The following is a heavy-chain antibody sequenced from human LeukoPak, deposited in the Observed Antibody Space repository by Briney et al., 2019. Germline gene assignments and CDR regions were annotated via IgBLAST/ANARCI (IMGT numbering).Heavy chain of an antibody. CDR2: TSYDESTK. CDR1: AFTFSSYA. D-gene: IGHD1-1*01. CDR3: ARIETVADAFDI. Sequence: GGSLRLSCAASAFTFSSYAMHWVRQAPGKGLEWVAVTSYDESTKHYADSVRGRFTISRDNSKNTLYLQMNSLRAEDTAVYYCARIETVADAFDIWGQGTLVTVSS. J-gene: IGHJ3*02. V-gene: IGHV3-30*14.